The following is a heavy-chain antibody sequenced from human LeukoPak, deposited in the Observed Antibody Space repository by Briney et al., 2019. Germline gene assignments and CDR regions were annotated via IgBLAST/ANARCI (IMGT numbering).Heavy chain of an antibody. D-gene: IGHD2-2*01. V-gene: IGHV1-2*02. Sequence: ASVKVSCKASGYTFTGYCMHWVRQAPGQGLEWMGWINPNRGGTNYAQKFKGRVTMTRDTSISTAYMELSRLRSDDTAVYYCARDLGCSSTSCSIGGIPDYWGQGTLVTVSS. CDR2: INPNRGGT. CDR3: ARDLGCSSTSCSIGGIPDY. J-gene: IGHJ4*02. CDR1: GYTFTGYC.